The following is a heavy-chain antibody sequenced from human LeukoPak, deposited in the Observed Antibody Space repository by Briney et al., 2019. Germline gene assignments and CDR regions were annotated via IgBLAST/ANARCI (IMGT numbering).Heavy chain of an antibody. D-gene: IGHD2-2*01. Sequence: GGSLRLSCAASGFTFSSYSMNWVRQAPGKGLEWVSYISSSSSTIYYADSVKGRFTISRDNSKNTLYLQMNSLRAEDTAVYYCARDQKDCSSTSCYEYYYYGMDVWGQGTTVTVSS. CDR1: GFTFSSYS. CDR2: ISSSSSTI. V-gene: IGHV3-48*01. J-gene: IGHJ6*02. CDR3: ARDQKDCSSTSCYEYYYYGMDV.